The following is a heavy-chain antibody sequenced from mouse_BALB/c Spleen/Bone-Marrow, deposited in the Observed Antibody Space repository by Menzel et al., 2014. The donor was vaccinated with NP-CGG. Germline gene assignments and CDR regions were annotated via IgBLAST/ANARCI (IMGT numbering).Heavy chain of an antibody. D-gene: IGHD2-1*01. CDR3: ASPYGNYDAMDY. CDR2: IYPGDGDT. V-gene: IGHV1-87*01. Sequence: QVQLKQSGAELARPGASVKLSCKASGYTFTSSWMLWVKQRPGQGLEWIGAIYPGDGDTRYTQKFRGKATLTADKSSNAAYMQLSSLTSEDAAVYFCASPYGNYDAMDYWGQVTSVTVSS. J-gene: IGHJ4*01. CDR1: GYTFTSSW.